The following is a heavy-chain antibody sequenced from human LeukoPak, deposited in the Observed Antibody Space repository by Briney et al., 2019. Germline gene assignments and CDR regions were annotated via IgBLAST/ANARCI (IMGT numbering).Heavy chain of an antibody. CDR1: GYTFTSYG. D-gene: IGHD3-22*01. CDR3: ARDPKLNYYDSSGPVDY. CDR2: INAYNGNT. V-gene: IGHV1-18*01. J-gene: IGHJ4*02. Sequence: ASVKVSCKASGYTFTSYGISWVRQAPGQGLEWVGWINAYNGNTNYAQKLQGRVTMTTDTSTSTAYMELRSLRSDDTAVYYCARDPKLNYYDSSGPVDYWGQGTLVTVSS.